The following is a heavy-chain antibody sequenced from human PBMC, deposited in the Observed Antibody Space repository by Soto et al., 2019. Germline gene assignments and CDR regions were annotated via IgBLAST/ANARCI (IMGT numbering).Heavy chain of an antibody. J-gene: IGHJ5*02. CDR3: ARGGGGVATPWFAP. V-gene: IGHV3-13*04. CDR1: GFTFSSYD. CDR2: IGTAGDT. Sequence: EVQLVESGGGLVQPGGSLRLSCAASGFTFSSYDMHWVRQATGKGLEWVSAIGTAGDTYYPGSVKGRFTISRENAKNSLYLQRNSRRAGDPAVYSCARGGGGVATPWFAPGGKGTLVTVSS. D-gene: IGHD5-12*01.